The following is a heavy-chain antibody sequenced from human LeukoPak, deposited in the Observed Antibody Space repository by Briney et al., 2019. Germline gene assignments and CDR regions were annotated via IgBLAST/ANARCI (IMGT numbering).Heavy chain of an antibody. CDR2: IVVGSGNT. V-gene: IGHV1-58*01. D-gene: IGHD3-22*01. J-gene: IGHJ4*02. CDR1: GFTFTSSA. CDR3: AAFPDSGVVVITDGQTSYFFEY. Sequence: TSVKVSCKASGFTFTSSAVQWVRQAREQRLEWIGWIVVGSGNTNYAQKFQERVTITRDMSTSTAYMELSSLRSEDTAVYYCAAFPDSGVVVITDGQTSYFFEYWGQGTLVTVSS.